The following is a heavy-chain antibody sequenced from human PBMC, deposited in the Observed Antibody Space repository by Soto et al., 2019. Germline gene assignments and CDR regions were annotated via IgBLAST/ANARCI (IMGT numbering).Heavy chain of an antibody. CDR3: ARVLYYDFWKEDYYYYMDV. CDR1: GFTFSSYA. CDR2: ISSNGGST. Sequence: GGSLRLSCAASGFTFSSYAMHWVRQAPGKGLEYVSAISSNGGSTYYANSVKGRFTISRDNSKNTLYLQMGSLRAEDMAVYYCARVLYYDFWKEDYYYYMDVWAKGPRSPSP. V-gene: IGHV3-64*01. J-gene: IGHJ6*03. D-gene: IGHD3-3*01.